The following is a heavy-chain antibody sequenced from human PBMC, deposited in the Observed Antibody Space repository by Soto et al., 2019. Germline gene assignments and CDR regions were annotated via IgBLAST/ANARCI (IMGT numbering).Heavy chain of an antibody. D-gene: IGHD3-3*01. CDR3: AKSLTHDFWSFLYFDY. Sequence: PGGSLRLSCAASGFTFSSYPMSWVRQAPGKGLEWVSAISGSGGSTYYADSVKGRFTISRDNSKNTLYLQMNSLRAEDTAVYYCAKSLTHDFWSFLYFDYWGQGTLVTVSS. V-gene: IGHV3-23*01. CDR2: ISGSGGST. CDR1: GFTFSSYP. J-gene: IGHJ4*02.